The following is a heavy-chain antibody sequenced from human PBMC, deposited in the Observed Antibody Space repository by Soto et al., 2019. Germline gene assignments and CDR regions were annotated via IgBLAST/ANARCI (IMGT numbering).Heavy chain of an antibody. CDR3: ASVGAVRRYFDWLTLGYFDY. Sequence: PSETLSLTCTVSGGSISSSSYYWGWIRQPPGKGLEWIGSIYYSGSTYYNPSLKSRVTISVDTSKNQFSLKLSSVTAADTAVYYCASVGAVRRYFDWLTLGYFDYWGQGTLVTVSS. CDR2: IYYSGST. D-gene: IGHD3-9*01. J-gene: IGHJ4*02. CDR1: GGSISSSSYY. V-gene: IGHV4-39*01.